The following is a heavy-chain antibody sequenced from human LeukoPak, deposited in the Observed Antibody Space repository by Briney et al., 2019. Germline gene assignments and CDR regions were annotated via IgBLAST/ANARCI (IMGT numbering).Heavy chain of an antibody. V-gene: IGHV3-74*01. CDR2: ISGDGSVT. J-gene: IGHJ4*01. CDR3: ARYSSSSGGASYYLDY. D-gene: IGHD6-6*01. CDR1: GFTLRNYW. Sequence: GGSLRLSCTASGFTLRNYWMHWVRQVPGKRLVWVSRISGDGSVTNYADSVQGRFTISRDNAKSILYLQINSLRSEDTAVYNCARYSSSSGGASYYLDYWGHGTLVTVSS.